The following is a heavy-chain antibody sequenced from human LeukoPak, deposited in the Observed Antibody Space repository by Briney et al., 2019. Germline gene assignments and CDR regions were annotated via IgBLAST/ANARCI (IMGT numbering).Heavy chain of an antibody. J-gene: IGHJ4*02. Sequence: PGGSLRLSCAASGFTFGSYWMSWVRQAPGKGLEWVANIKQAGSEKYYVDSVKGRFTISRDNAKNSLYLQMNSLRAEDTAVYYCAKRSGSYYWGFDYWGQGTLVTVSS. D-gene: IGHD3-10*01. CDR3: AKRSGSYYWGFDY. CDR1: GFTFGSYW. V-gene: IGHV3-7*03. CDR2: IKQAGSEK.